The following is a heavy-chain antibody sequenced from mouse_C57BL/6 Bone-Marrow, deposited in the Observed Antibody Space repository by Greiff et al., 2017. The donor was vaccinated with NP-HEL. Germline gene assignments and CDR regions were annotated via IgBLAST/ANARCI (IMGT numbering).Heavy chain of an antibody. D-gene: IGHD1-1*01. J-gene: IGHJ4*01. Sequence: EVQLVESGGGLVKPGGSLKLSCAASGFTFSSYAMSWVRQTPEKRLEWVATISDGGSYTYYPDNVKGRFTISRDNAKNNLYLQMSHLKSEDTAMYYCARDHYGHYYAMDYWGQGTSVTVSS. CDR3: ARDHYGHYYAMDY. V-gene: IGHV5-4*01. CDR1: GFTFSSYA. CDR2: ISDGGSYT.